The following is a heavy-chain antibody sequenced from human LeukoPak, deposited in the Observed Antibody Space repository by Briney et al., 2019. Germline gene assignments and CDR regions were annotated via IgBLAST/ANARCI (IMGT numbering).Heavy chain of an antibody. J-gene: IGHJ4*02. V-gene: IGHV3-30*02. CDR2: IRYDGNNK. CDR3: AKSRSGSANWALQIFDN. Sequence: GGSLRLSCAASGFTFSSYGMHWVRQAPGKGLEWVAFIRYDGNNKYYADYVKGRFTISRDNSKNSLFVQMNSLRAEDTAVYFCAKSRSGSANWALQIFDNWGQGTLVTVSS. CDR1: GFTFSSYG. D-gene: IGHD1-1*01.